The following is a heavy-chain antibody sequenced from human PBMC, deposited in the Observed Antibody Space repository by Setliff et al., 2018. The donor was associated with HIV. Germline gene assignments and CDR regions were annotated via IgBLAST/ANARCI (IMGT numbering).Heavy chain of an antibody. Sequence: PSETLSLTCTVSGGSIGIRSYFWGWIRQPPGKGLEWIGSVYSSGSTYNNPSLKSRVTVSVDTSKDQFSLRLNSVTVADTAVYYCASGQWLEHAFDIWGQGTVVTVSS. J-gene: IGHJ3*02. CDR1: GGSIGIRSYF. V-gene: IGHV4-39*01. CDR3: ASGQWLEHAFDI. CDR2: VYSSGST. D-gene: IGHD6-19*01.